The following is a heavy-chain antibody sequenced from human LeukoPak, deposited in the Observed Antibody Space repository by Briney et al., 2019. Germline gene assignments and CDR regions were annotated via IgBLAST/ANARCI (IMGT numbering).Heavy chain of an antibody. V-gene: IGHV1-8*01. CDR2: MNPNSGNT. J-gene: IGHJ3*02. CDR1: AYTFTGYY. Sequence: ASVKVSCKASAYTFTGYYIYWVRQATGQGLEWMGWMNPNSGNTGYAQKFQGRVTITRNTSISTAYMELSSLRSEDTAVYYCARDARGGSSAFDIWGQGTMVTVSS. CDR3: ARDARGGSSAFDI. D-gene: IGHD1-26*01.